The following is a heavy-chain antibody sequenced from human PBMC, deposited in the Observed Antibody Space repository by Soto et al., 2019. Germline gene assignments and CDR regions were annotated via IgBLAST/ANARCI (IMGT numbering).Heavy chain of an antibody. D-gene: IGHD2-2*02. J-gene: IGHJ6*02. V-gene: IGHV1-69*01. Sequence: QVQLVQSGAEVKSPGSSVKVSCKASGGTFRSYSISWVRQAPGQGLEWMGGFIPVFCTANSAQKFQGRVAFTADESTSTAYMELTRLRSEDTAVYYCGRQGKNQLRYLMDSWGQGTTVIVSS. CDR1: GGTFRSYS. CDR2: FIPVFCTA. CDR3: GRQGKNQLRYLMDS.